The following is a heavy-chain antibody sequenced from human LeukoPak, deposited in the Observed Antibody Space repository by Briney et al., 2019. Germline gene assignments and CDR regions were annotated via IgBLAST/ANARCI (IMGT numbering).Heavy chain of an antibody. CDR2: IYTSGST. CDR1: GGSISSYY. J-gene: IGHJ5*02. V-gene: IGHV4-4*07. D-gene: IGHD3-22*01. CDR3: ARDYYDSSGHLWWFDP. Sequence: SETLSLTCTVSGGSISSYYCSWIRQLAGKGLEWIGRIYTSGSTNYNPSLKSRVTMSVDTSKNQFSLKLTSVTAADTAVYYCARDYYDSSGHLWWFDPWGQGTLVTVSS.